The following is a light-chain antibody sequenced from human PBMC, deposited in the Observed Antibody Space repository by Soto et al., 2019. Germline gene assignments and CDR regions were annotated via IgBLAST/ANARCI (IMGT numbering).Light chain of an antibody. CDR3: QQYHSLPYT. J-gene: IGKJ2*01. CDR1: QSVFYSVNSKNY. CDR2: WAS. V-gene: IGKV4-1*01. Sequence: DIVMTQSPDSLAVSLGERATINCKSSQSVFYSVNSKNYLGLFQQKPGQPPKLLIYWASIRESGVPDRFSGSGSGTDFTLTISSVQAEDVALYYCQQYHSLPYTFGQGSKLEIK.